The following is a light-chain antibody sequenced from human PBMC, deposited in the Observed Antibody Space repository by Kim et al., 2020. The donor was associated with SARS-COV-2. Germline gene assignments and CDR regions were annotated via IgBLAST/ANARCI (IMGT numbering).Light chain of an antibody. CDR1: QSVLHNNDKDY. J-gene: IGKJ1*01. Sequence: RATSQGKTRQSVLHNNDKDYLSGDQKKAGQPPKLLITWAATRESGVSDRFRGSGSGTDFTLTISSLQAEDVAVYYWLQDYDTPPTFGQGTKVDIK. V-gene: IGKV4-1*01. CDR2: WAA. CDR3: LQDYDTPPT.